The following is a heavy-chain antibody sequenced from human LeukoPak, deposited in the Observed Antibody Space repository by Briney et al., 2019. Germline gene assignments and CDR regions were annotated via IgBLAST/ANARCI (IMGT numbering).Heavy chain of an antibody. D-gene: IGHD7-27*01. V-gene: IGHV4-31*03. CDR3: ARDRDGEIFDP. CDR2: IYYSGSA. CDR1: GGSISSGGYF. Sequence: PSQTLSLTCTVSGGSISSGGYFWSWIRQHPGKGLEWIGYIYYSGSAYYNPSLKSRATMSLDTSKNQFSLKLNSVTAADTAVYYCARDRDGEIFDPWGQGTLVIVPS. J-gene: IGHJ5*02.